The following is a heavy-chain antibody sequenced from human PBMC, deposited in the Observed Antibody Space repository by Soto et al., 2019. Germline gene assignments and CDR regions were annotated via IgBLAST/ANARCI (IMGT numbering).Heavy chain of an antibody. CDR1: GGSNTSGY. J-gene: IGHJ3*02. CDR2: INTSGTK. Sequence: SETLSLTCTASGGSNTSGYWSWIRQPAGKGLEWIGRINTSGTKNYNLSFKSRVTISVDTSKNQFSLKLSSVTAADTAVYYCARGGIYSNYVFYAFDIWGQGTMVTVS. V-gene: IGHV4-4*07. CDR3: ARGGIYSNYVFYAFDI. D-gene: IGHD4-4*01.